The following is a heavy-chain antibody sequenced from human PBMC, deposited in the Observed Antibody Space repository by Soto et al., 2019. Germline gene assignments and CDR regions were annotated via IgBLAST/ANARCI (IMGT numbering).Heavy chain of an antibody. CDR1: GFAFSTYA. J-gene: IGHJ5*02. Sequence: GGSLRLSCAASGFAFSTYAMNWVRQAPGKGLEWVSIISGSGRTIYYADSVKGRFAISRDNSKNTLYLQMNSLRAEDTAMYYCARKTITSNGRDFFGPWGQGALVTVSS. CDR3: ARKTITSNGRDFFGP. CDR2: ISGSGRTI. D-gene: IGHD2-8*01. V-gene: IGHV3-23*01.